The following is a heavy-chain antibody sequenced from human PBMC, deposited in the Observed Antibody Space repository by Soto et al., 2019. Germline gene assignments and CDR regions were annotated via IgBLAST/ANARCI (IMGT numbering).Heavy chain of an antibody. CDR1: GASISNAY. V-gene: IGHV4-4*07. CDR3: ARDNIVSKGYGMDV. Sequence: QVQLQESGPGLVKPSETLSLTCTVSGASISNAYWSCIRQAAGKRLEWIGRIHSSGTFNYNPSLKSRVSIARDTSKNQISLNLSSVTAADTAVYYCARDNIVSKGYGMDVWGQGTTVTVSS. J-gene: IGHJ6*02. CDR2: IHSSGTF. D-gene: IGHD5-12*01.